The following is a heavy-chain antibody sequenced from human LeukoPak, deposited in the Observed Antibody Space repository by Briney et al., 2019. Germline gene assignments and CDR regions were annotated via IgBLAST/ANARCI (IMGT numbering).Heavy chain of an antibody. J-gene: IGHJ4*02. CDR2: IQQDGSEK. V-gene: IGHV3-7*01. Sequence: PGGSLRLSCAASGFTFSTYWMSWVRQAPGKGLEWVANIQQDGSEKYYVDSVKGRFTLSRDNAKNSLYLQMNSLRAEDTAVYYCARRQRAPYCSDGNCCFDYWGQGTLVTVSS. D-gene: IGHD2-15*01. CDR3: ARRQRAPYCSDGNCCFDY. CDR1: GFTFSTYW.